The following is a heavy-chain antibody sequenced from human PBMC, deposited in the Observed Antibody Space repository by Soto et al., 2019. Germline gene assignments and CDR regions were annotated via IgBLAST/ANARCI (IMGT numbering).Heavy chain of an antibody. J-gene: IGHJ5*02. V-gene: IGHV4-59*11. CDR1: GCSISGHY. D-gene: IGHD3-3*01. Sequence: PSESLSLACPVSGCSISGHYWSWIRQPPGKGLQYIGYISYSGSTNYNPSLKSRVTISVDTSNNQFSLRLSSVTAADTAVYYCARDVGLQHDTGYYDFWSGKNNWFDPWGQGILVTVSS. CDR2: ISYSGST. CDR3: ARDVGLQHDTGYYDFWSGKNNWFDP.